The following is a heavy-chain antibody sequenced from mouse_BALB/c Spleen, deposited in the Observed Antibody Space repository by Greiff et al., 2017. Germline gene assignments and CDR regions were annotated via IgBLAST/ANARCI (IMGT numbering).Heavy chain of an antibody. CDR1: GFTFSSFG. V-gene: IGHV5-17*02. J-gene: IGHJ3*01. CDR2: ISSGSSTI. D-gene: IGHD4-1*01. CDR3: ARSWEGFAY. Sequence: EVQLQESGGGLVQPGGSRKLSCAASGFTFSSFGMHWVRQAPEKGLEWVAYISSGSSTIYYADTVKGRFTISRDNPKNTLFLQMTSLRSEDTAMYYCARSWEGFAYWGQGTLGTVSA.